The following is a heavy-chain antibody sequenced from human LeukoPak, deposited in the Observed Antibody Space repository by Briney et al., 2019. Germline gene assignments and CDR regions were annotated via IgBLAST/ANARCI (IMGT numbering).Heavy chain of an antibody. D-gene: IGHD3-3*01. J-gene: IGHJ4*02. Sequence: PGGSLRLPCAASGFTFSSYWMRWVRQAPGKGLEWVANIKQDGSEKYYVDSVKGRFTISRDNAKNSLYLQMNILRAEDTAVYYCTSRFWDFSSGYWYWGQGTLVTVSS. CDR2: IKQDGSEK. CDR1: GFTFSSYW. CDR3: TSRFWDFSSGYWY. V-gene: IGHV3-7*01.